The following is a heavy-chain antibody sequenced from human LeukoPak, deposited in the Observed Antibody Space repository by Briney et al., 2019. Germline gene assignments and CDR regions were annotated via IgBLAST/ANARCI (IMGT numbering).Heavy chain of an antibody. CDR3: ARGRLSYYYDSRGWFDP. J-gene: IGHJ5*02. CDR2: INHSGST. D-gene: IGHD3-22*01. V-gene: IGHV4-34*01. CDR1: GGSFSGYY. Sequence: SETLSLTCAVYGGSFSGYYWSWIRQPPGKGLEWIGEINHSGSTNYNPSLKSRVTISVDTSKNQTSLKLSSVTAADTAVYYCARGRLSYYYDSRGWFDPWGQGTLVTVSS.